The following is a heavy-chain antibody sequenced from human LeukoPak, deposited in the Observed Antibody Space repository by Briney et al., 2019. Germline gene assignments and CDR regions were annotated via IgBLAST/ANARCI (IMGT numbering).Heavy chain of an antibody. V-gene: IGHV7-4-1*02. D-gene: IGHD2-15*01. CDR2: INTNTGNP. CDR1: GYTFTSYA. Sequence: ASVKVSCKASGYTFTSYAMNWVRQAPGQGLEWMGWINTNTGNPTYAQGFTGRFVFSLYTSVSTAYLQISSLKAEDTAVYYCYIVVAATPRYFDYWGQGTLVTVPA. J-gene: IGHJ4*02. CDR3: YIVVAATPRYFDY.